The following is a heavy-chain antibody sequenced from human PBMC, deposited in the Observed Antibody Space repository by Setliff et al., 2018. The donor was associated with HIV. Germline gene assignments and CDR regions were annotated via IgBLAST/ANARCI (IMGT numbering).Heavy chain of an antibody. CDR1: GFTFSNYW. CDR3: AKVDDSSGWYVPRGLNYFDY. V-gene: IGHV3-64*04. J-gene: IGHJ4*02. Sequence: GGSLRLSCAASGFTFSNYWMHWVRQAPGKGLEYVSAISGNGGNTYYTDSVKGRFTISRDNSKNTLYLQMNSLRAEDTAVYYCAKVDDSSGWYVPRGLNYFDYWGQGTLVTVSS. CDR2: ISGNGGNT. D-gene: IGHD6-19*01.